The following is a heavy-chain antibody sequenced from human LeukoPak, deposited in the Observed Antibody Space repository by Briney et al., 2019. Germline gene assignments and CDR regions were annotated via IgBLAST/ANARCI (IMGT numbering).Heavy chain of an antibody. CDR2: INPNSGGT. D-gene: IGHD3-10*02. V-gene: IGHV1-2*02. CDR1: GYTFTGYY. Sequence: ASVKVSCKASGYTFTGYYMHWMLQAPGQGLEWMGWINPNSGGTNYAQKFQGRVTMTRDTSISTAYMALSRLRSDDTAVYYCARVFNSGNYVDYWGQGTLVTVSS. J-gene: IGHJ4*02. CDR3: ARVFNSGNYVDY.